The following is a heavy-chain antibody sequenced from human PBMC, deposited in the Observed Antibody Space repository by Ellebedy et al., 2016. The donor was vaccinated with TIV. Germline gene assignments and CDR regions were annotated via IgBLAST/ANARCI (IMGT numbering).Heavy chain of an antibody. V-gene: IGHV3-30*02. CDR2: VRYDGTTK. CDR3: VKEGNGDV. J-gene: IGHJ6*02. Sequence: PGGSLRLSCAASGFTFSRFGMHWARQAPGKGLEWVAFVRYDGTTKRYADPVKGRFTISRDNSRNTLYLQMNTLRVEDTAVYYCVKEGNGDVWGQGTTVTISS. D-gene: IGHD2-8*01. CDR1: GFTFSRFG.